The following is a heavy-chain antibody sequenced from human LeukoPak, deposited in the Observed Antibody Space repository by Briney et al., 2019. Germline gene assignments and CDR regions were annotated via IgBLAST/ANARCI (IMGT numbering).Heavy chain of an antibody. J-gene: IGHJ6*02. D-gene: IGHD4-11*01. CDR2: IYHSGST. Sequence: SETLPLTCAVSGGSISSSNWWSWVRQPPGKGLEWIGEIYHSGSTNYNPSLKSRVTISVDTSKNQFSLKLSSVTAADTAVYYCARGDSEYYYYYGMDVWGQGTTVTVSS. V-gene: IGHV4-4*02. CDR1: GGSISSSNW. CDR3: ARGDSEYYYYYGMDV.